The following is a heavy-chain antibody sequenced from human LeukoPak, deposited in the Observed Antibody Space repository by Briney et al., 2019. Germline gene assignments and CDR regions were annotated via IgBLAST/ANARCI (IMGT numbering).Heavy chain of an antibody. V-gene: IGHV1-2*02. CDR3: AREYCTNGVCYKAHDY. D-gene: IGHD2-8*01. Sequence: ASVKVSCKASGYTFTGNYMHWVRQAPGQGLEWMGWINPNSGGTNYAQKFQGRVTMTSDTSISTAYMELSSLRSDDTAAYFCAREYCTNGVCYKAHDYWGQGTLVTVSS. J-gene: IGHJ4*02. CDR1: GYTFTGNY. CDR2: INPNSGGT.